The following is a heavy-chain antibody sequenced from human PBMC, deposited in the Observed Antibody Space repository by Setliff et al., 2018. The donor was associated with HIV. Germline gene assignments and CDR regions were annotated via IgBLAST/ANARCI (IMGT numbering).Heavy chain of an antibody. CDR3: ARAHLLETVMIVLGGFDP. J-gene: IGHJ5*02. D-gene: IGHD3-22*01. V-gene: IGHV1-69*10. Sequence: SVKVSCKASGGTFSNYAITWVRQAPGQGLELMGGIIPMLSIANYAQKFLGRVTITADKSTNTAYMELSSLRSDDTAVYSCARAHLLETVMIVLGGFDPWGQGTLVTVSS. CDR1: GGTFSNYA. CDR2: IIPMLSIA.